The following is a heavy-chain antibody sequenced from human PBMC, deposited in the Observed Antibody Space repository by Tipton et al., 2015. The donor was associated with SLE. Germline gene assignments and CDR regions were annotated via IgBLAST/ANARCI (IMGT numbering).Heavy chain of an antibody. CDR2: IYYSGST. D-gene: IGHD5-12*01. Sequence: TLSLTCTVSGYSISSGYYWGWIRQPPGKGLEWIGNIYYSGSTNYNPSLKSRVTISVDTSKNQFSLKLSSVTAADTAVYYCARRLTRYSGYDYFDYWGQGTLVTVSS. CDR1: GYSISSGYY. J-gene: IGHJ4*02. CDR3: ARRLTRYSGYDYFDY. V-gene: IGHV4-38-2*02.